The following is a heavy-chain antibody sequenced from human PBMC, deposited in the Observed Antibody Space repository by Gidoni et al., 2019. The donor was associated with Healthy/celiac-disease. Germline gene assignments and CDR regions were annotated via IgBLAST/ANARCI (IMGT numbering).Heavy chain of an antibody. CDR2: ISYDGSNK. CDR1: GFTFSSYG. CDR3: AKPMTTVMSSALVPGGSDYFDY. V-gene: IGHV3-30*18. Sequence: QVQLVESGGGVVQPGRSLRLSCAASGFTFSSYGMHWVRQAPGKGLGWVAVISYDGSNKYYADSVKGRFTISRDNSKNTLYLQMNSLRAEDTAVYYCAKPMTTVMSSALVPGGSDYFDYWGQGTLVTVSS. J-gene: IGHJ4*02. D-gene: IGHD4-4*01.